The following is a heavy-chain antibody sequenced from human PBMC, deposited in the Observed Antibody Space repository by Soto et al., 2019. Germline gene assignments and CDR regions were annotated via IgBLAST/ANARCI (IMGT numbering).Heavy chain of an antibody. CDR3: ARANYEFWSGSNWFGP. V-gene: IGHV4-30-4*08. CDR2: IYYSRST. CDR1: GGSIGSGDYH. Sequence: SQTLSVTSTVSGGSIGSGDYHWGWIPQPTVKGLEWIGYIYYSRSTYYNQSLKSRVTISVDTSKNQFSLKLSSVTAADTAVYYCARANYEFWSGSNWFGPWRQGTLVSVSS. J-gene: IGHJ5*02. D-gene: IGHD3-3*01.